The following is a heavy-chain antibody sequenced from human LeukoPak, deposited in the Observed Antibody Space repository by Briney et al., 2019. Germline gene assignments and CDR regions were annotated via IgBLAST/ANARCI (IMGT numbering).Heavy chain of an antibody. V-gene: IGHV1-2*02. J-gene: IGHJ4*02. CDR1: GYTFTGYY. CDR2: INPNSGGT. Sequence: ASVKVSCKASGYTFTGYYMHWVRQAPGQGLEWMGWINPNSGGTNYAQKFQGRVTMTRDTSISTAYMELSRLRSDDTAVYYCARVGFGDKKTAFDYWGQGTLVTVSS. D-gene: IGHD3-10*01. CDR3: ARVGFGDKKTAFDY.